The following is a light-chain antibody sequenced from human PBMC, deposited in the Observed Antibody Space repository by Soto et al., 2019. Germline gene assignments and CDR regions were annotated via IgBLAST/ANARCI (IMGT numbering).Light chain of an antibody. CDR3: QQYAASPRT. Sequence: EVVLTQSPGTLSLSPRERATLSCRASQSVSNNYLAWYQHKPGQAPRLLIYGASNRAPGIPDRFSGSGSGPDFTLTISRPEPEDFAVYYCQQYAASPRTFGQGTLVEVQ. J-gene: IGKJ1*01. CDR2: GAS. CDR1: QSVSNNY. V-gene: IGKV3-20*01.